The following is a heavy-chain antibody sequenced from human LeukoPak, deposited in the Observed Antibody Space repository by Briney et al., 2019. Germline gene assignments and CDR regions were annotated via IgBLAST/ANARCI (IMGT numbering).Heavy chain of an antibody. J-gene: IGHJ4*02. CDR1: GFTFDDYA. CDR2: ISWNSGSI. V-gene: IGHV3-9*01. CDR3: AKDLVLRYFEGSLDY. D-gene: IGHD3-9*01. Sequence: GGSLRPSCAASGFTFDDYAMHWVRQAPGKGLEWVSGISWNSGSIGYADSVKGRFTISRDNAKNSLYLQMNSLRAEDTALYYCAKDLVLRYFEGSLDYWGQGTLVTVSS.